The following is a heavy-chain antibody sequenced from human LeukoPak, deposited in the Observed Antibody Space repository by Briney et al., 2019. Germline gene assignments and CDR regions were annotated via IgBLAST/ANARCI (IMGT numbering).Heavy chain of an antibody. CDR1: GGSISSSSYY. Sequence: PSETLSPTCTVSGGSISSSSYYWGWIRQPPGKGLEWIGSINYSGNTYYNPSLKSRVTMSVDTFKNQLSLKLSSVTATDTAVYYCARHRYGTFDYWGQGTLVTVSS. V-gene: IGHV4-39*01. J-gene: IGHJ4*02. D-gene: IGHD2-8*01. CDR2: INYSGNT. CDR3: ARHRYGTFDY.